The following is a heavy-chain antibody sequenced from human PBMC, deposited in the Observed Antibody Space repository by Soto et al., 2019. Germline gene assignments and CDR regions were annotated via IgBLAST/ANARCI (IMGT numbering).Heavy chain of an antibody. V-gene: IGHV3-23*01. D-gene: IGHD3-22*01. CDR1: GFTFSSYA. Sequence: GGSLRLSCAASGFTFSSYAMSWVRQAPGKGLEWVSAISGSGGSTYYADSVKDRFTISRDNSKNTLYLQMNGLRAEDTAVYYCAKDRQITVIVVVITHFDYWGQGTLVTVSS. CDR3: AKDRQITVIVVVITHFDY. J-gene: IGHJ4*02. CDR2: ISGSGGST.